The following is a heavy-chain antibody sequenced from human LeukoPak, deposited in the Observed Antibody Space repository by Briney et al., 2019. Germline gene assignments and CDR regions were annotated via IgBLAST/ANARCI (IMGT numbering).Heavy chain of an antibody. D-gene: IGHD3-10*01. CDR2: ISAYNGNT. J-gene: IGHJ4*02. CDR1: GYTFTGYY. CDR3: ARTPLELSITMVRGVIPPGSFDY. Sequence: ASVKVSCKPSGYTFTGYYIHWVRQAPGQGLEWMGWISAYNGNTNYAQKLQGRVTMTTDTSTSTAYMELRSLRSDDTAVYYCARTPLELSITMVRGVIPPGSFDYWGQGTLVTVSS. V-gene: IGHV1-18*04.